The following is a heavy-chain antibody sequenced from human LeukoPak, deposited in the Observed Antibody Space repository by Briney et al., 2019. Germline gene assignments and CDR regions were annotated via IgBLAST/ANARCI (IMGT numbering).Heavy chain of an antibody. CDR1: GGSISSYY. CDR3: ARQDRRWFDP. V-gene: IGHV4-59*08. Sequence: SETLSLTCTVSGGSISSYYWSWIRQPPEKGLEWIGYIYYSGSTNYNPSLKSRVTISVDTSKNQFSLKLSSVTAADTAVYYCARQDRRWFDPWGQGTLVTVSS. CDR2: IYYSGST. J-gene: IGHJ5*02. D-gene: IGHD1-14*01.